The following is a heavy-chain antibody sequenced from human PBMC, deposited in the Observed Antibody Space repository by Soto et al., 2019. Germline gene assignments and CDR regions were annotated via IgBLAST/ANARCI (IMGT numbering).Heavy chain of an antibody. D-gene: IGHD6-13*01. CDR1: GFTFSSYG. CDR2: ISYDGSNK. Sequence: QVQLVESGGGVVQPGRSLRLSCAASGFTFSSYGMHWVRQAPGKGLEWVAFISYDGSNKYYADSVKGRFTISRDNSKNTLYLQMNSLRAEDTAVYYCAKDMDSSSWPYYYYGMDVWGQGTTVTVSS. V-gene: IGHV3-30*18. J-gene: IGHJ6*02. CDR3: AKDMDSSSWPYYYYGMDV.